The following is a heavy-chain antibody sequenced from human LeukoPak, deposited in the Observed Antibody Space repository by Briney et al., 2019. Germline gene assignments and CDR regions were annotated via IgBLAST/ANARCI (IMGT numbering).Heavy chain of an antibody. CDR2: IYYSGST. Sequence: SETLSLTCTVSGGSISNYYWSWIRQPPGKGLEWIGNIYYSGSTKYNPSLKSRVTISVDTSKNQFSLKLSSVTAADTAVYYCARGRYYGSGSYYFSFNWFDPWGQGTLVTVSS. CDR1: GGSISNYY. V-gene: IGHV4-59*08. D-gene: IGHD3-10*01. J-gene: IGHJ5*02. CDR3: ARGRYYGSGSYYFSFNWFDP.